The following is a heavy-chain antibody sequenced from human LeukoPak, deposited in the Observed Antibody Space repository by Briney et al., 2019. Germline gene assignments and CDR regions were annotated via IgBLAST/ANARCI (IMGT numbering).Heavy chain of an antibody. CDR3: ARGHWERTLDY. Sequence: PSQTLSLTCAVSGGSISSGGYSWSWIRQPPGKGLEWIGYIYHSGSTYYNPSLKSRVTISVDRSKNQFSLKLSSVTAADTAVYYCARGHWERTLDYWGQGTLVTVSS. CDR2: IYHSGST. CDR1: GGSISSGGYS. D-gene: IGHD1-26*01. V-gene: IGHV4-30-2*01. J-gene: IGHJ4*02.